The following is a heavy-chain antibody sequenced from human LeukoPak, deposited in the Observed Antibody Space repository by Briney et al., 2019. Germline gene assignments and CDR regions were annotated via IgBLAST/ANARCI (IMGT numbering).Heavy chain of an antibody. D-gene: IGHD4-17*01. CDR3: ARDPRMTTVTTLDY. Sequence: GGSLRLSCAASGFTFSSYGMHWVRQAPGKGLEWVAVIWYDGSNKYYADSVKGRFTISRDNSKNTLYLQMNSLRGEDTAVYYCARDPRMTTVTTLDYWGQGTLVTVSS. J-gene: IGHJ4*02. CDR2: IWYDGSNK. V-gene: IGHV3-33*01. CDR1: GFTFSSYG.